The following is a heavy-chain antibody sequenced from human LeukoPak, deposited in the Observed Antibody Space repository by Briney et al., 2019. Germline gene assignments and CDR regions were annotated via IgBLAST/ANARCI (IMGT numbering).Heavy chain of an antibody. V-gene: IGHV4-34*01. CDR1: GGSFSGYY. J-gene: IGHJ4*02. D-gene: IGHD2-15*01. CDR2: VNHSRST. Sequence: SETLSLTCAVYGGSFSGYYWSWIRQPPGKGLEWIGEVNHSRSTNYNPSLKSRVTISVDTSKNQFSLKLTSVTAADTAVYYCARAFLVGYSPEEYFFDYWGQGTLVTVSS. CDR3: ARAFLVGYSPEEYFFDY.